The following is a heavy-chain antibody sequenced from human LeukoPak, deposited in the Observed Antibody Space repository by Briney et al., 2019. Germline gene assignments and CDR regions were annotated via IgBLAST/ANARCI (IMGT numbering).Heavy chain of an antibody. D-gene: IGHD2-8*01. V-gene: IGHV3-30*03. CDR1: GFTFSSYG. CDR2: ISYDGSNK. CDR3: ARDMSRYCTNGVCHKGHY. J-gene: IGHJ4*02. Sequence: PGRSLRLSCAASGFTFSSYGMHWVRQAPGKGLEWVAVISYDGSNKYYADSVKGRFTISRDNSKNTLYLQMNSLRAEDTAVYYCARDMSRYCTNGVCHKGHYWGQGTLVTVSS.